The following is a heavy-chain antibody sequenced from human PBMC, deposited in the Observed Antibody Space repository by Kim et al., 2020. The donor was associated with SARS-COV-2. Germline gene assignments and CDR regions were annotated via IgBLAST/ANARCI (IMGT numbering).Heavy chain of an antibody. V-gene: IGHV4-59*13. J-gene: IGHJ4*02. D-gene: IGHD2-21*02. CDR3: ARAVYCGGDCYFGY. CDR2: IYYSGST. Sequence: SETLSLTCTVSGGSISSYYWSWIRQPPGKGLEWIGYIYYSGSTNYNPSLKSRVTISVDTSKNQFSLKLSSVTAADTAVYYCARAVYCGGDCYFGYWGQGTLVTVSS. CDR1: GGSISSYY.